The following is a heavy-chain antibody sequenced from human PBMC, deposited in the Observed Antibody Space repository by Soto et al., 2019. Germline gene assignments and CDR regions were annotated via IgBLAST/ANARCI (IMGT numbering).Heavy chain of an antibody. V-gene: IGHV4-30-4*01. Sequence: QMQLQESGPGLVKPSQTLSLTCTVSGGSISSGDYYWSWIRQPPGKGLEWIGYIYYSGSTNHNPSLKSRVTISVDTSKNQFSLKLSSVTAADTAVYYCARVRGRLLRFDPWGQGTLVTVSS. D-gene: IGHD2-15*01. CDR1: GGSISSGDYY. J-gene: IGHJ5*02. CDR2: IYYSGST. CDR3: ARVRGRLLRFDP.